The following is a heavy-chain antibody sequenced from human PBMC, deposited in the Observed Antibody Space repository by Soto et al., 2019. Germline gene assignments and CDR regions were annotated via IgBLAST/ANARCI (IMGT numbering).Heavy chain of an antibody. D-gene: IGHD3-22*01. CDR3: AKGWLYGAGMGV. Sequence: EVQLVESGGGLVQPGGSLSLSCAASGFTFSSYAMSWVRQAPGKGLEWVSSTSGSGGDVYHAGSVKGRFTISRDNSKNTLYLQMNSLRAEDTAIYYCAKGWLYGAGMGVWGQGTTVTVSS. V-gene: IGHV3-23*04. J-gene: IGHJ6*02. CDR1: GFTFSSYA. CDR2: TSGSGGDV.